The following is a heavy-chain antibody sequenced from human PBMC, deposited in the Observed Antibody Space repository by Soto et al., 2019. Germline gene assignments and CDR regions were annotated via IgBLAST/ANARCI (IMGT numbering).Heavy chain of an antibody. J-gene: IGHJ3*02. Sequence: LSLTCTVSCGSISSYYWGWIRQPPGKGLEWIGYIYYSGSTNYNPSLKSRVTISVDTSKNQFSLKLSSVTAADTAVYYCARDLVVGATASYDASDIWGQGTMVTVSS. CDR1: CGSISSYY. D-gene: IGHD1-26*01. V-gene: IGHV4-59*01. CDR2: IYYSGST. CDR3: ARDLVVGATASYDASDI.